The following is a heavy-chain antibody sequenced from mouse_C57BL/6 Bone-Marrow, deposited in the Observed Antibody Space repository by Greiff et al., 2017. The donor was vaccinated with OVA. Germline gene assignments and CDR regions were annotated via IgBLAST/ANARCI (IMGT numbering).Heavy chain of an antibody. CDR3: AREREGTEGYFDD. J-gene: IGHJ2*01. CDR1: GFTFSDYY. V-gene: IGHV5-16*01. Sequence: EVQLVESEGGLVQPGSSMKLSCTASGFTFSDYYMAWVRQVPEKGLDWVANINYDGSCTYYLDSLKSRFIISRDNAKNILYLQMSSLKSEDTATDYGAREREGTEGYFDDWGQGTTLTVSS. CDR2: INYDGSCT.